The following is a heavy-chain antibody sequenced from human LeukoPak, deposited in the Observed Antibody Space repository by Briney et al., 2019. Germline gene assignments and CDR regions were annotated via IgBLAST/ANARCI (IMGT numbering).Heavy chain of an antibody. CDR3: TVATGYYYYGMDV. CDR2: IRSKAYGGTT. J-gene: IGHJ6*02. V-gene: IGHV3-49*04. CDR1: GFIFGDYA. Sequence: GRSLRLSCTASGFIFGDYAMRWVRQARGEGVEWVGFIRSKAYGGTTEYAASVKGRFTISRDDSKSIAYLQMNSLKTEDTAVYYCTVATGYYYYGMDVWGQGTTVTVSS. D-gene: IGHD2-15*01.